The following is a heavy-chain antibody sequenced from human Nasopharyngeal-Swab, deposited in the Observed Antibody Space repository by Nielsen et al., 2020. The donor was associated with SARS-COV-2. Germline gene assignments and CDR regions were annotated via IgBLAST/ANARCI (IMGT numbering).Heavy chain of an antibody. V-gene: IGHV5-51*01. D-gene: IGHD6-13*01. CDR3: ARLRKWGSSSWSLFDY. CDR2: IYPGDSDT. J-gene: IGHJ4*02. Sequence: KVSCKGSGYSFTSYWIGWVRQMPGKGLEWMGIIYPGDSDTRYSPSFQGQVTISADKSISTAYLQWSSLKASDTAMYYCARLRKWGSSSWSLFDYWGQGTLVTVSS. CDR1: GYSFTSYW.